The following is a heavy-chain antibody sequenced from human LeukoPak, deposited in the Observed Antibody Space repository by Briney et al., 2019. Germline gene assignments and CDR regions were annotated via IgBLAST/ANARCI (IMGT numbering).Heavy chain of an antibody. CDR2: ISGGSTKM. Sequence: GGSLRLSCVASGFSFSTCSMNWVRQAPGKGLDWLSYISGGSTKMYYADSVKGRFTISRDNAKNSLYLQINDLRAEDTAVYYCAIDLFYYGSGIYSDYWGQGTLVTVSS. J-gene: IGHJ4*02. V-gene: IGHV3-48*01. D-gene: IGHD3-10*01. CDR1: GFSFSTCS. CDR3: AIDLFYYGSGIYSDY.